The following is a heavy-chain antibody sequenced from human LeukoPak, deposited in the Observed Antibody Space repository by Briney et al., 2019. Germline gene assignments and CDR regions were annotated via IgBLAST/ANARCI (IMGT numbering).Heavy chain of an antibody. J-gene: IGHJ6*03. D-gene: IGHD3-3*01. V-gene: IGHV3-30*04. CDR3: ARDSYYDVWSGDARPNTYYYYYYMDV. CDR2: ISYDGSNK. Sequence: PGGCLRLSCVPSRFTFSSYAMLWVRQAPRTGREGVGVISYDGSNKYYAESVNGRFTLSRDNSKTTLYLQMNSLRAEDTAVYYCARDSYYDVWSGDARPNTYYYYYYMDVCGKGTTGTVSS. CDR1: RFTFSSYA.